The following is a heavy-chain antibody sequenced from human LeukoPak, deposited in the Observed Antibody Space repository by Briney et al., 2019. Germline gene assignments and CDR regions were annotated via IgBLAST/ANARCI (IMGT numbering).Heavy chain of an antibody. Sequence: MPSETLSLTCTVSGGSISSYYWSWIRQPPGKGLEWIGYIYYSGSTNYNPSLKSRVTISVDTSKNHFSLKLSSVTAADTAVYYCAREAGRSTRFNWFDPWGQGTLVTVSS. J-gene: IGHJ5*02. CDR2: IYYSGST. CDR1: GGSISSYY. V-gene: IGHV4-59*01. CDR3: AREAGRSTRFNWFDP. D-gene: IGHD2-15*01.